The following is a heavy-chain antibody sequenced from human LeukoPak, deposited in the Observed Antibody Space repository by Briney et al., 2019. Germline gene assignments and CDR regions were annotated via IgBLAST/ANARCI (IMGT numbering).Heavy chain of an antibody. CDR2: IYYSGST. V-gene: IGHV4-59*08. CDR1: GGSISSYY. CDR3: ARHEPDILTGSPYYYYGMDV. J-gene: IGHJ6*02. D-gene: IGHD3-9*01. Sequence: SETLSLTCTVSGGSISSYYWSWIRPPPGKGLEWIGYIYYSGSTNYNPSLKSRVTISVDTSKNQFSLKLSSVTAADTAVYYCARHEPDILTGSPYYYYGMDVWGQGTTVTVSS.